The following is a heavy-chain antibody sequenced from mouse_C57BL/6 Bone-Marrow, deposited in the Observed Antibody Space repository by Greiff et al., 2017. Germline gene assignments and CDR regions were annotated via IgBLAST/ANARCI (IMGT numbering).Heavy chain of an antibody. Sequence: EVKVVESGGGLVKPGGSLKLSCAASGFTFSSYAMSWVRQTPEKRLEWVATISDGGSYTYYPDNVKGRFTISRYNAKNNLYLQMSHLKSEDTAMYYCASSFFYYAMDYWGQGTSVTVSS. CDR1: GFTFSSYA. D-gene: IGHD1-1*01. J-gene: IGHJ4*01. CDR3: ASSFFYYAMDY. CDR2: ISDGGSYT. V-gene: IGHV5-4*03.